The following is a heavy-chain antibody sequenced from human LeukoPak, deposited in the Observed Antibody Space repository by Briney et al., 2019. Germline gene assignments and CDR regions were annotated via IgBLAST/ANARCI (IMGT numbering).Heavy chain of an antibody. V-gene: IGHV1-69*06. Sequence: ASVKVSCKASGGTFSSYAISWVRQAPGQGLEWMGGIIPIFGTANYAQKFQGRVTITADKSTSTAYMELSSLRSEDTAVYYCARARPEGYGDYPHYYYYYMDVWGKGTTVTVSS. CDR3: ARARPEGYGDYPHYYYYYMDV. D-gene: IGHD4-17*01. CDR2: IIPIFGTA. J-gene: IGHJ6*03. CDR1: GGTFSSYA.